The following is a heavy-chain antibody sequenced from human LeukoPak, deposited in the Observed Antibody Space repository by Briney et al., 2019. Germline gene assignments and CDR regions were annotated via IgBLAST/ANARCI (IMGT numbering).Heavy chain of an antibody. CDR3: AADGTD. CDR1: GGTFSSYT. V-gene: IGHV1-69*16. CDR2: IIPRLGTT. J-gene: IGHJ4*02. Sequence: SVKVSCKASGGTFSSYTISWVRQAPGQGLEWMGGIIPRLGTTKYIEKFQGRITITTDESTTTAYMELTSLRSEDTAVYYCAADGTDWGQGTLVTVSS.